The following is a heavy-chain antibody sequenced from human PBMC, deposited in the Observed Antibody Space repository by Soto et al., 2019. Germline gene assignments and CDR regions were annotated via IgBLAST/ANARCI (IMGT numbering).Heavy chain of an antibody. CDR3: ARTPYVSGSYFNYYYYGMDV. V-gene: IGHV1-69*01. CDR1: GGTFSSYA. D-gene: IGHD3-10*01. CDR2: IIPIFGTA. J-gene: IGHJ6*02. Sequence: QVQLVQSGAEVKKPGSSVKVSCKASGGTFSSYAISWVRQAPGQGLEWMGGIIPIFGTANYAQKFQGRVTITADESTSTAYMELSSLRSEDTAVYYCARTPYVSGSYFNYYYYGMDVWGQGTTVTVSS.